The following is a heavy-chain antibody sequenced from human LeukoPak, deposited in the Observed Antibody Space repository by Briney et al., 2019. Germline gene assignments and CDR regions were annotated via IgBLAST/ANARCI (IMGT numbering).Heavy chain of an antibody. J-gene: IGHJ4*02. CDR3: ARGETSWTLPNDY. D-gene: IGHD2-2*01. CDR2: ITSSSRYI. CDR1: GFTFSSYS. Sequence: PGGSLRPSCAASGFTFSSYSMNWVRQAPGKGLEWVSSITSSSRYIYYADSVKGRFTISRDNAKNSLYLQMNSLRAEDTAVYYCARGETSWTLPNDYWGQGTLVTVSS. V-gene: IGHV3-21*01.